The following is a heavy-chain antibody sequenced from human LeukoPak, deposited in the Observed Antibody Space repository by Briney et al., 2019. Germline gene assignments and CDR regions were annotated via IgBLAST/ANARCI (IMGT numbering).Heavy chain of an antibody. D-gene: IGHD2-15*01. Sequence: PGGSLRLSCAASGFTSRSYWLNWVRQAPGKGLEWVAIIKQDGSQKFYVDSVKGRFTISTDTAKNSLYLLMNSLRAEDTAVYYCATASLSSLLTFDYWGQGTLVTVSS. J-gene: IGHJ4*02. V-gene: IGHV3-7*01. CDR3: ATASLSSLLTFDY. CDR1: GFTSRSYW. CDR2: IKQDGSQK.